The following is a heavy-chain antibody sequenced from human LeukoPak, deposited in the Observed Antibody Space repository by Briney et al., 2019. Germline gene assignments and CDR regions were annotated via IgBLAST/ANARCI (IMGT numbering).Heavy chain of an antibody. D-gene: IGHD6-6*01. CDR3: AKDNGIAARYYDY. V-gene: IGHV3-33*06. Sequence: GGSLRLSCVASGFIFSTCGMHWVRQAPGKGLEWVALIWCDGSDKYYADSVNGRFTISRDNSKNTLYLQMNSLTAEDTAVYYCAKDNGIAARYYDYWGQGTLVTVSS. CDR1: GFIFSTCG. CDR2: IWCDGSDK. J-gene: IGHJ4*02.